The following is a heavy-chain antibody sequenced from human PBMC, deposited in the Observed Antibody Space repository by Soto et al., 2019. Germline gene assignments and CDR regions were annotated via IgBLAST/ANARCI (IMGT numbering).Heavy chain of an antibody. CDR1: GYTFTAYY. CDR2: INPNGGGT. CDR3: ARAVHTMIQGVRFRVDQ. Sequence: QVQLVQSGAEMKKPGASVKVSCEASGYTFTAYYIHWVRQAPGQGLEWMGWINPNGGGTKYAQKFQGRVTMTRDTSINTAYMELTSLTSDDTAVYYCARAVHTMIQGVRFRVDQWGQGTLVTVSS. D-gene: IGHD3-10*01. J-gene: IGHJ4*02. V-gene: IGHV1-2*02.